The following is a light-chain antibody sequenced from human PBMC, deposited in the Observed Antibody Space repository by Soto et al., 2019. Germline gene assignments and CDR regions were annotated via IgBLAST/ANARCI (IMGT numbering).Light chain of an antibody. Sequence: DIQMTQSPSTLSASVGDRVTITFRASQSISSWLAWYQQKPGKAPKLLIYDASSLESGVPSRFSGSGSGTEFTLTISSLQPEDFATYYCQQYHNWPITFGQRTRLEI. V-gene: IGKV1-5*01. CDR1: QSISSW. CDR2: DAS. CDR3: QQYHNWPIT. J-gene: IGKJ5*01.